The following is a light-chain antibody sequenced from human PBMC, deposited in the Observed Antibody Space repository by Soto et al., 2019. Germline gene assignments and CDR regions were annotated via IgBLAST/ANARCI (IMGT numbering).Light chain of an antibody. V-gene: IGLV1-51*01. CDR3: ATWDGRLPGEV. CDR2: DNN. CDR1: SSNIGNNY. Sequence: QSVLTQSPSVSAAPGQQVTISCSGSSSNIGNNYVSWYQQLPGTAPKLLIYDNNKRPSGIPDRFSGSKSGTSGTLDITGLQTGDEADYYCATWDGRLPGEVFGGGTKVTVL. J-gene: IGLJ2*01.